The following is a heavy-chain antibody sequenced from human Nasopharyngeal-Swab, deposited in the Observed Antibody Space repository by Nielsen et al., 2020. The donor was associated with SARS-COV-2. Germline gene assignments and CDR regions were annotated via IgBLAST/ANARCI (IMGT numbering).Heavy chain of an antibody. Sequence: SETLSLTCAVFGGSLSGYYWSWIRQPPGKGLEWIGEINHSGSTSYNPSLGSRVTISVDTSNNQFSLMLTSVTAADTAVYYCVKHQGSSSDQWGQGTLVTVSS. V-gene: IGHV4-34*01. J-gene: IGHJ4*02. CDR1: GGSLSGYY. CDR3: VKHQGSSSDQ. CDR2: INHSGST.